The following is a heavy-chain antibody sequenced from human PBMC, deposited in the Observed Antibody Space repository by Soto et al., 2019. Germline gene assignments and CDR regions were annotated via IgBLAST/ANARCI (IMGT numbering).Heavy chain of an antibody. CDR2: MNPNSGNT. D-gene: IGHD4-17*01. V-gene: IGHV1-8*01. J-gene: IGHJ5*02. CDR1: GYTFTSYD. CDR3: ARATDCGDYVYWFDP. Sequence: GASVKVSCKASGYTFTSYDINWVRRATGQGLEWMGWMNPNSGNTGYAQKFQGRVTMTRNTSISTAYMELSSLRSEDTAVYYCARATDCGDYVYWFDPWGQGTLVTVSS.